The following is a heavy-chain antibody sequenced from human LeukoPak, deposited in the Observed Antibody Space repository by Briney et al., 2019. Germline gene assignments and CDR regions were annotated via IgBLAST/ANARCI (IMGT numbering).Heavy chain of an antibody. CDR2: TYSRSKWYN. CDR1: GDSVSSNRIG. Sequence: SQTLSLTCAISGDSVSSNRIGWNWLRQSPSKGLEWLGRTYSRSKWYNDYAVSVRSRITINPDTSKNQFSLQLKSVTPEDTAVYYCAKDGGDHILKHQSAYEIWGQGTMVTVSS. V-gene: IGHV6-1*01. CDR3: AKDGGDHILKHQSAYEI. J-gene: IGHJ3*02. D-gene: IGHD2-15*01.